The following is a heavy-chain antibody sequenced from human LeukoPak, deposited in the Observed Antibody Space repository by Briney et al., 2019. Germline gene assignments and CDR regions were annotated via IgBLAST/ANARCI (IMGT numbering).Heavy chain of an antibody. CDR3: ARDRIRTRWFDP. V-gene: IGHV4-39*07. CDR1: GGSISSSSYY. CDR2: ICYSGST. J-gene: IGHJ5*02. Sequence: SETLSLTCTVSGGSISSSSYYWGWIRQPPGKGLEWIGNICYSGSTYYNPSLKSRVTISVDTSKNQFSLKLSSVTAADTAVYYCARDRIRTRWFDPWGQGTLVTVSS.